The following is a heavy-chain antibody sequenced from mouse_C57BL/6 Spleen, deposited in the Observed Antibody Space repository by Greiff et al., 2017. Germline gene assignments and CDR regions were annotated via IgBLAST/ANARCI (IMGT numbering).Heavy chain of an antibody. CDR3: AREYYGPYYAMDY. V-gene: IGHV5-17*01. CDR2: ISSGSSTI. D-gene: IGHD1-1*01. Sequence: EVQLVESGGGLVKPGGSLKLSCAASGFTFSDYGMHWVRQAPEKGLEWVAYISSGSSTIYYADTVKGRFTISRDNAKNTLFLQMTSLRSEDTAMYYCAREYYGPYYAMDYWGQGTSVTVSS. CDR1: GFTFSDYG. J-gene: IGHJ4*01.